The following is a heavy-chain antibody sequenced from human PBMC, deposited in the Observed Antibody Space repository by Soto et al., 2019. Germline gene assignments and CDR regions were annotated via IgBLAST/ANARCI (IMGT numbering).Heavy chain of an antibody. CDR3: AREGDSSGYYYYYYGMDV. CDR2: ISYDGSNK. Sequence: GGSLRLSCAASGFTFSSYAMHWVRQAPGKGLEWVAVISYDGSNKYYADSVKARFTISRDNSKNTLYLQMNSLRAEDTAVYYCAREGDSSGYYYYYYGMDVWGQGTTVTVSS. D-gene: IGHD3-22*01. J-gene: IGHJ6*02. V-gene: IGHV3-30-3*01. CDR1: GFTFSSYA.